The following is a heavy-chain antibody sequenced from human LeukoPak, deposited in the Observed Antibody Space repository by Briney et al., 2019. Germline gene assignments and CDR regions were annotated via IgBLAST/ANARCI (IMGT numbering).Heavy chain of an antibody. CDR3: AKDPGYYDSSGYPSIAFDY. Sequence: GGSLRLSCAASGFTFSSYSMNWVRQAPGKGLEWVSSISSSSSYIYYADSVKGRFTISRDNAKNSLYLQMNSLRAEDTAVYYCAKDPGYYDSSGYPSIAFDYWGQGTLVTVSS. CDR1: GFTFSSYS. V-gene: IGHV3-21*01. CDR2: ISSSSSYI. D-gene: IGHD3-22*01. J-gene: IGHJ4*02.